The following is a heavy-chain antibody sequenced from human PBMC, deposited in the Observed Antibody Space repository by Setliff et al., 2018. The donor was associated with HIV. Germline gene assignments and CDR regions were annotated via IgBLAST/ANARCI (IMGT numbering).Heavy chain of an antibody. CDR2: IIPVFGST. CDR1: GGTFSSYA. V-gene: IGHV1-69*05. Sequence: SVKVSCKASGGTFSSYAISWVRQAPGQGLDWMGGIIPVFGSTSYAQKFQGRVTMTRDTSTSTVYMELSSLRSEDTAVYYCARDPLPEGSSTIPVELFDYWGQGTLVTVSS. D-gene: IGHD2-2*01. CDR3: ARDPLPEGSSTIPVELFDY. J-gene: IGHJ4*02.